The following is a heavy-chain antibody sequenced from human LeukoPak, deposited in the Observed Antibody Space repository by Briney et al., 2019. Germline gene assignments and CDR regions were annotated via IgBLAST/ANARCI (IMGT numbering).Heavy chain of an antibody. CDR1: GGTFSSYA. V-gene: IGHV1-69*04. J-gene: IGHJ6*02. CDR2: IIPILGIA. Sequence: AASVKVSCKASGGTFSSYAISWVRQAPGQGLEWMGRIIPILGIANYAQKFQGRVTITADKSTSTAYMELSSLRSEDTAVYYCASAQPKDIVVVVAATHHYYYGMDVWGQGTTVTGSS. D-gene: IGHD2-15*01. CDR3: ASAQPKDIVVVVAATHHYYYGMDV.